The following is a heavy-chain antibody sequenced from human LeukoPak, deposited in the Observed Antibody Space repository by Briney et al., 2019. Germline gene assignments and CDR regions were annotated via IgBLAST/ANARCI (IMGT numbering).Heavy chain of an antibody. D-gene: IGHD6-19*01. CDR1: GGSISSYY. CDR2: IYYSGST. CDR3: ARGGSGWYRVYYYYMDV. J-gene: IGHJ6*03. Sequence: KPSETLSLTCTVSGGSISSYYWSWLRQPPGKGLEWIGYIYYSGSTNYNPSLKSRVTISVDTSKNQFSLKLSSVTAADTAVYYCARGGSGWYRVYYYYMDVWGKGTTVTVSS. V-gene: IGHV4-59*01.